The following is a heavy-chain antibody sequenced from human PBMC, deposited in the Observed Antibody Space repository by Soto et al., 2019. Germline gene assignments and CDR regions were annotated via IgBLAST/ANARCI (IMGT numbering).Heavy chain of an antibody. CDR1: GGTFSSYT. CDR3: ASDRTLVSPPHDY. J-gene: IGHJ4*02. V-gene: IGHV1-69*02. D-gene: IGHD1-7*01. Sequence: QVQLVQSGAEVKKPGSSAKVSCKASGGTFSSYTISWVRQAPGQGLEWMGRIIPILGIANYAQKFQGRVTITADKSTSTAYMELSSLRSEDTAVYYCASDRTLVSPPHDYWGQGTLVTVSS. CDR2: IIPILGIA.